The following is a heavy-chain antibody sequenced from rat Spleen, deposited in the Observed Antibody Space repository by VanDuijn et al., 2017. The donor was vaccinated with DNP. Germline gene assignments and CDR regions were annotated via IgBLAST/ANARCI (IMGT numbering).Heavy chain of an antibody. V-gene: IGHV5-7*01. J-gene: IGHJ2*01. CDR2: INYDGSST. Sequence: EVQLVESGGGLVQPGRSLKLSCAGTGFTFSDYNMAWVRQAPKKGLEWVASINYDGSSTNYRDSVKGRFTISRDNAENPLFLQVDSLRSEDTATYYCARPDYWGQGVMVTVSS. CDR3: ARPDY. CDR1: GFTFSDYN.